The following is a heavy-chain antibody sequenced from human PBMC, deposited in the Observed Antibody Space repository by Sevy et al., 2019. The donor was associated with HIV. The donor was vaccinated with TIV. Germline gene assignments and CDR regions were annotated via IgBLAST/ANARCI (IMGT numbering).Heavy chain of an antibody. D-gene: IGHD3-10*01. V-gene: IGHV3-48*02. J-gene: IGHJ5*02. CDR1: GFTFSTYN. Sequence: GGSLRLSCAASGFTFSTYNMNWVRQAPGKGLEWVSYISSRSNIIYYADSVKGRFTISRDTAKNSLYLQMNSLRDEDTAVYYCARELRGTRWVDPWGQGTLVTVSS. CDR2: ISSRSNII. CDR3: ARELRGTRWVDP.